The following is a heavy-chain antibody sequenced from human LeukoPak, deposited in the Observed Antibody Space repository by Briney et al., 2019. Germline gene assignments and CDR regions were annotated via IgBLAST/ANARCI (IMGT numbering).Heavy chain of an antibody. Sequence: ASVTVSCKASGGTFSSYAISWVRQAPGQGLEWMGGIIPIFGTANYAQKFQGRVTITADESTSTAYMELSSLRSEDTAVYYCARGPLGDYTPDWYFDLWGRGTLVTVSS. CDR3: ARGPLGDYTPDWYFDL. J-gene: IGHJ2*01. CDR1: GGTFSSYA. D-gene: IGHD4-17*01. CDR2: IIPIFGTA. V-gene: IGHV1-69*13.